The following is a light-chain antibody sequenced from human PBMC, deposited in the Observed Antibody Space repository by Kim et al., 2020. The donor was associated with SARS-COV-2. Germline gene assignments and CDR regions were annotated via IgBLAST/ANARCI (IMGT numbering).Light chain of an antibody. CDR1: NIGSKS. CDR2: YDN. J-gene: IGLJ2*01. CDR3: QTWDTSSDHVV. V-gene: IGLV3-21*04. Sequence: SYELTQPPSVSVAPGKTATIACVGNNIGSKSVHWYQQKPGQAPVVVIYYDNDRPSGIPERFSGSNSGNTATLTISRVEAGDEADYYCQTWDTSSDHVVFGGGTKLAVL.